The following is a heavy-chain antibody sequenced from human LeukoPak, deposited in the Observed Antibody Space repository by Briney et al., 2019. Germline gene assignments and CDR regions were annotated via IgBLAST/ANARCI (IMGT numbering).Heavy chain of an antibody. CDR1: GGTFSSYA. CDR3: AHLSSAYGMDV. CDR2: IIPIFGTA. Sequence: ASVKVSCKASGGTFSSYAISWVRQAPGQGLEWMGGIIPIFGTANYAQKLQGRVTITADESTSTAYMELSSLRSEDTAVYCCAHLSSAYGMDVWGQGTTVTVSS. D-gene: IGHD6-13*01. V-gene: IGHV1-69*13. J-gene: IGHJ6*02.